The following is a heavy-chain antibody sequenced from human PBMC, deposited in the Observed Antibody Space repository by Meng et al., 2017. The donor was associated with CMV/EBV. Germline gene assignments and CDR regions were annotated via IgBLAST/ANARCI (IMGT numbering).Heavy chain of an antibody. CDR3: ARGGLRGFDY. CDR1: RFSLSTSGVG. J-gene: IGHJ4*02. CDR2: IYWDDDK. D-gene: IGHD4-17*01. Sequence: HTISKHSPPSASKHPQDITLASPVPRFSLSTSGVGWCWIRQPPRKALEWLALIYWDDDKRYSPSLKSRLTITKDTSKNQVVLTMTNMDPVDTATYYCARGGLRGFDYWGQGTLVTASS. V-gene: IGHV2-5*02.